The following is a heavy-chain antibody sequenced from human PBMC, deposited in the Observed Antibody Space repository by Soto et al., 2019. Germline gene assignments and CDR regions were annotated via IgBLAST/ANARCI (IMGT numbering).Heavy chain of an antibody. CDR2: ISTYNGKT. CDR3: VRDWFCSGGPCNDCFDP. J-gene: IGHJ5*02. D-gene: IGHD2-15*01. CDR1: GYIFSSYG. Sequence: ASVKVSCKASGYIFSSYGISWVRQAPGQGLEWMGWISTYNGKTYYAQNLQDRVTMTTDTSTSTAYMELRSLTSDDTAVYYCVRDWFCSGGPCNDCFDPWGQGTPVTFS. V-gene: IGHV1-18*01.